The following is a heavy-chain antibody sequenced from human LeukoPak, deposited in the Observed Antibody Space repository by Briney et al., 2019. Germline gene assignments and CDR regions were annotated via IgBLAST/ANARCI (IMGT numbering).Heavy chain of an antibody. V-gene: IGHV4-59*08. Sequence: SETLSLTCTVSGGSISSYYWSWIRQPPGKGLEWIGYIYYSGSTNYNPSLKSRVTISVDTSKNQFSLRLSSVTAADTAVYYCARHYSNFGHDNWFDPWGQGTLVTVSS. CDR2: IYYSGST. CDR3: ARHYSNFGHDNWFDP. CDR1: GGSISSYY. D-gene: IGHD4-4*01. J-gene: IGHJ5*02.